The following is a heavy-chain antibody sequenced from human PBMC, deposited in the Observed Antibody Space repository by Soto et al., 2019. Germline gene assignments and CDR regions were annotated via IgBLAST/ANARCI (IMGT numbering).Heavy chain of an antibody. CDR2: INAGNDNT. V-gene: IGHV1-3*01. CDR3: ARGITVAVYNWFAP. J-gene: IGHJ5*02. Sequence: GASLNPPWNARLDGISKYVRGRRRMAPGKRLEWMGWINAGNDNTKYSQKFQGRVIITRDTSASTAYMELSSLRSEDTAVYYCARGITVAVYNWFAPGGQGTLGNVAS. CDR1: LDGISKYV. D-gene: IGHD6-19*01.